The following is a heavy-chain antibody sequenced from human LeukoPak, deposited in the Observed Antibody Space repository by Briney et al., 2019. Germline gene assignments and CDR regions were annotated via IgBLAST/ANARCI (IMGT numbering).Heavy chain of an antibody. D-gene: IGHD4-23*01. CDR2: INPNSGGT. Sequence: ASVKVSCKASGGTFSSYAISWVRQAPGQGLEWMGWINPNSGGTNYAQKFQGRVTMTRDTSISTAYMELSRLRSDDTAVYYCARDVVLYYGGNSADEGVYWGQGTLVTVSS. J-gene: IGHJ4*02. CDR1: GGTFSSYA. V-gene: IGHV1-2*02. CDR3: ARDVVLYYGGNSADEGVY.